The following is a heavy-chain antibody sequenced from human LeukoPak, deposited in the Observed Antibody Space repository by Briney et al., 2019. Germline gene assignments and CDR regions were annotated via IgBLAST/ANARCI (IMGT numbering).Heavy chain of an antibody. V-gene: IGHV3-21*01. CDR1: GFTFSSYA. Sequence: GGSLRLSCAASGFTFSSYAMNWVRQAPGKGLEWGSSISSSSSYIYYADSVKGRFTISRDNAKNSLYLQMNSLRAEDTAVYYCATKKVATGDWYFDPWGQGTLVTVSS. J-gene: IGHJ5*02. D-gene: IGHD2-21*01. CDR3: ATKKVATGDWYFDP. CDR2: ISSSSSYI.